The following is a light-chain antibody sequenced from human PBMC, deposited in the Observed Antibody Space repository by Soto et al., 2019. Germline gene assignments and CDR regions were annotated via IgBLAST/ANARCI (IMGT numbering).Light chain of an antibody. CDR1: SSDVGNYNL. V-gene: IGLV2-23*01. CDR3: CSYAGSSTPWV. J-gene: IGLJ3*02. CDR2: EGS. Sequence: QSVLTQPASVSGSPGQSITISCTGTSSDVGNYNLVSWYQQHPGRAPKLMIYEGSKRPSGVSNRFSGSKSGNTASLTISGLQAEDEADYFCCSYAGSSTPWVFGGGTKLTVL.